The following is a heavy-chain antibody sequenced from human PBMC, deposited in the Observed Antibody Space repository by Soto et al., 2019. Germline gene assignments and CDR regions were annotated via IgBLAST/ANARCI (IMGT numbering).Heavy chain of an antibody. V-gene: IGHV1-46*01. CDR1: GYTFTTYY. CDR3: ARSSSCPGAFDI. CDR2: INPSGGNT. Sequence: QVQLVQSGAEVKKPGAAVKVSCKASGYTFTTYYIHWVRQAPGQGLEWMGIINPSGGNTDYAQKFQGRVTMTRDTSTSTVYMELSSLRSEDTAVYYCARSSSCPGAFDIWGQGTMVTVSS. J-gene: IGHJ3*02.